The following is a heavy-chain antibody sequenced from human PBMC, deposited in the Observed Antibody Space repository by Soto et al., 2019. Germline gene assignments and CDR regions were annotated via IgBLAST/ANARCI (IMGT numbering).Heavy chain of an antibody. CDR1: GYTFSSFG. Sequence: ASVKVSCKASGYTFSSFGINWVRQAPGQGLEWAGWVSVYNDDTKYAQNFQGRVSLTTDTSTSTTYMEVGRLRSDDTAVYYCARTCRSGGSCYHEYWGEGTLVTVSS. D-gene: IGHD2-15*01. J-gene: IGHJ4*02. V-gene: IGHV1-18*01. CDR3: ARTCRSGGSCYHEY. CDR2: VSVYNDDT.